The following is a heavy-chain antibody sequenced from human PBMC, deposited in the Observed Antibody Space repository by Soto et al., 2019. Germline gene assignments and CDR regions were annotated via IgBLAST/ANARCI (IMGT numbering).Heavy chain of an antibody. CDR1: GFTFSIYS. J-gene: IGHJ3*02. CDR2: IDTSSNYI. Sequence: EVQLVESGGGLVKPGGSLRLSCAASGFTFSIYSMTWVRQAPGQGLEWVSSIDTSSNYIYYAGSVKGRFTISRDNAKNSVYLEMNSLRADDTAVYYCAREAHFYGRSDVYDIWGQGTMVTVSS. V-gene: IGHV3-21*06. D-gene: IGHD4-17*01. CDR3: AREAHFYGRSDVYDI.